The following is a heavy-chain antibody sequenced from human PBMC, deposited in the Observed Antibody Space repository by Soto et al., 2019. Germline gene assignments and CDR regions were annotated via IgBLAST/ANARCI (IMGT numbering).Heavy chain of an antibody. V-gene: IGHV1-2*04. Sequence: ASVKVSCKASGYTFTGYYMHWVRQAPGQGLEWMGWINPNSGGTNYAQKFQGWVTMTRDTSISTAYMELSRLRSDDTTVYYCARSPDPYSSSWYGYFDYWGQGTLVTVSS. CDR1: GYTFTGYY. D-gene: IGHD6-13*01. CDR3: ARSPDPYSSSWYGYFDY. CDR2: INPNSGGT. J-gene: IGHJ4*02.